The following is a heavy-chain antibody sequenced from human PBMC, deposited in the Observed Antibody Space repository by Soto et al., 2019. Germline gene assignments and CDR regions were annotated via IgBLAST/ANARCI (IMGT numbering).Heavy chain of an antibody. CDR1: GVSISSDY. J-gene: IGHJ3*02. CDR2: TSHTGTT. V-gene: IGHV4-59*01. CDR3: ARGPPWMDAFDI. Sequence: QVQLQESGPGLVKPSETLSLTCTVSGVSISSDYWTWIRQSPGKGLEWIAYTSHTGTTDYNPSLKRPVXXXLXXSKNQFSLKLSSVTAADTAVYYCARGPPWMDAFDIWGQGTKVTVSP. D-gene: IGHD5-12*01.